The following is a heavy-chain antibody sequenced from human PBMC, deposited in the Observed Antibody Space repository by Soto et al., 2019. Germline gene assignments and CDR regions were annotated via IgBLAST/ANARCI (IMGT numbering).Heavy chain of an antibody. D-gene: IGHD3-22*01. CDR1: GFTFSSYS. Sequence: LRLSCAASGFTFSSYSMNWVRQAPGKGLEWVSYISSSSSTIYYADSVKGRFTISRDNAKNSLYLQMNSLRDEDTAVYYCAREDDSSGYYGMDVWGQGTTVTVSS. J-gene: IGHJ6*02. CDR2: ISSSSSTI. CDR3: AREDDSSGYYGMDV. V-gene: IGHV3-48*02.